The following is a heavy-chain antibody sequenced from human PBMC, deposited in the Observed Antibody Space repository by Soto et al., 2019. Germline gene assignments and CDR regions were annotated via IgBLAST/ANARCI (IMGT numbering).Heavy chain of an antibody. CDR3: ARASILITFHFDY. Sequence: SETLSLTCTVSGGSINSYYWSWLRQPPGKGLEWIGYIYYSGSSNHNPSLKSRLTISVDTSKNQFSLKLSSVTAADTAVYYCARASILITFHFDYWGQGTLVTVSS. V-gene: IGHV4-59*08. D-gene: IGHD3-16*01. CDR2: IYYSGSS. CDR1: GGSINSYY. J-gene: IGHJ4*01.